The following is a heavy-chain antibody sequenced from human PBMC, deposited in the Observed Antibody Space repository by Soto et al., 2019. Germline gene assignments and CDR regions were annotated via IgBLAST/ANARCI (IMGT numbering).Heavy chain of an antibody. CDR3: ARGPGRIFGVNWFDP. Sequence: QVQLQESGPGLVKPSQTLSLTCTVSGGSISSGGYYWSWIRQHPGKGLEWLGYIYSSGSTYYNPSLKSRVTISVDTSKNQFSLKLSYMTAADTAVYYCARGPGRIFGVNWFDPWGQGTLVIASS. J-gene: IGHJ5*02. CDR1: GGSISSGGYY. D-gene: IGHD3-3*01. CDR2: IYSSGST. V-gene: IGHV4-31*03.